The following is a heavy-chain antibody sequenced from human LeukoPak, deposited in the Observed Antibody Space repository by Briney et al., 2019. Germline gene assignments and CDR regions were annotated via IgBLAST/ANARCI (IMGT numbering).Heavy chain of an antibody. J-gene: IGHJ4*02. CDR3: ARGGSVYYDSSGQFDY. D-gene: IGHD3-22*01. Sequence: QSGGSLRLSCAASGFTFSSYAMHWVRQAPGKGLEWVAVISYDGCNKYYADSVKGRFTISRDNSKNTLYLQMNSLRAEDTAVYYCARGGSVYYDSSGQFDYWGQGTLVTVSS. CDR2: ISYDGCNK. CDR1: GFTFSSYA. V-gene: IGHV3-30*04.